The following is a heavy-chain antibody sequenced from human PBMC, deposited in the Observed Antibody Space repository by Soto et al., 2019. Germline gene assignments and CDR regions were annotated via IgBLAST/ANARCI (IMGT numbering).Heavy chain of an antibody. D-gene: IGHD5-12*01. Sequence: SETLSLTCAVSSGSISSSNWWSWVRQPPGKGLEWIGEIYHSGSTNYNPSLKSRVTISVDKSKNQFSLKLSSVTAADTAVYYCASIVATAAKAFDIWGQGTMVTVSS. CDR2: IYHSGST. CDR1: SGSISSSNW. CDR3: ASIVATAAKAFDI. V-gene: IGHV4-4*02. J-gene: IGHJ3*02.